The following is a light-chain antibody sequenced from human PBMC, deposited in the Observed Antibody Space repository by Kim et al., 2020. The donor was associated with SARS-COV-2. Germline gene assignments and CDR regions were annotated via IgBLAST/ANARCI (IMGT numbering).Light chain of an antibody. CDR3: QQCRSAPLT. Sequence: SPGERATLACRASQSVSNNCVAWNQQKPGQAPRPLIYGTYSRATGIPDRFSGSGYGTDFTLTISRLESEDFAVYFCQQCRSAPLTFGGGTKVDIK. V-gene: IGKV3-20*01. CDR2: GTY. CDR1: QSVSNNC. J-gene: IGKJ4*01.